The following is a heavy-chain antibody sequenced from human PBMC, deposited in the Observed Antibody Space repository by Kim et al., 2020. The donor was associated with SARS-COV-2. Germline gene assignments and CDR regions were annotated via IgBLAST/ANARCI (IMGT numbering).Heavy chain of an antibody. CDR2: IYYSGST. CDR3: ARHYTYYYYGMDV. J-gene: IGHJ6*02. CDR1: GGSMNSYY. Sequence: SETLSLTCTVPGGSMNSYYWSWIRQPPGKELEWIGYIYYSGSTDYNPSLKSRVTMSVDTSKNQFSLKLTSVTAEDTAVYFCARHYTYYYYGMDVWGQGTTVAVSS. V-gene: IGHV4-59*08.